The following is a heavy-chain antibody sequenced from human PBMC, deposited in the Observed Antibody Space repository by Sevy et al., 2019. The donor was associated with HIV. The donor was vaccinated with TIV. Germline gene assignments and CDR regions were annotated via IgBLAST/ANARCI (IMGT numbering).Heavy chain of an antibody. D-gene: IGHD2-15*01. CDR3: ARVSGGTVGYMDV. CDR1: GGTFSSYA. J-gene: IGHJ6*03. CDR2: IIPIFGTA. Sequence: ASVKVSCKASGGTFSSYAISWVRQAPGQGLEWMGGIIPIFGTAKYAETFQGRVTITADKSTSTAYMELSSLRSKDTAVYYCARVSGGTVGYMDVWGKGTTVTVSS. V-gene: IGHV1-69*06.